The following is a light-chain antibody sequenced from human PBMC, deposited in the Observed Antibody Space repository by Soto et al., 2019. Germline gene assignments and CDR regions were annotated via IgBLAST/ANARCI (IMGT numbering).Light chain of an antibody. Sequence: EVVMTQSPATLSVSKGERATLSCSASQSDTSNFAWYQQNPGRAARLLIYCASTMATRSPARSSGSGSGIEFTLPISTLQSEDFALYYCQHYFIWPYTVGQGATV. CDR3: QHYFIWPYT. CDR2: CAS. J-gene: IGKJ2*01. CDR1: QSDTSN. V-gene: IGKV3-15*01.